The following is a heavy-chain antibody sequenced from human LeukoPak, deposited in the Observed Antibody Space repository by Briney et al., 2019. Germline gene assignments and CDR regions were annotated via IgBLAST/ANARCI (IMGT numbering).Heavy chain of an antibody. Sequence: GGSLRLSCAASGFTFSSYGMHWVRQAPGKGLEWVAVISYDGSNKYYADSVKGRFTTSRDNSKNTLYLQMNSLRAEDTAVYYCAKGRTFDIWGQGTTVTVSS. CDR2: ISYDGSNK. J-gene: IGHJ3*02. CDR1: GFTFSSYG. CDR3: AKGRTFDI. V-gene: IGHV3-30*18.